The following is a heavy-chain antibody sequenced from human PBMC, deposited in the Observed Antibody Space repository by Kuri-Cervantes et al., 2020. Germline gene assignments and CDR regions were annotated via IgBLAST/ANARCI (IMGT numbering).Heavy chain of an antibody. D-gene: IGHD3-22*01. CDR2: INHSGST. CDR3: ARSRPKSYYDSSGYLYDY. V-gene: IGHV4-34*01. CDR1: GGSFSGYY. Sequence: SETLSLTCAVYGGSFSGYYWSWIRQPPGKGLEWIGEINHSGSTNYNPSLKSRVTISVDTSKNQFSLKLSSVTAADTAVYYCARSRPKSYYDSSGYLYDYWGQGTLVTVSS. J-gene: IGHJ4*02.